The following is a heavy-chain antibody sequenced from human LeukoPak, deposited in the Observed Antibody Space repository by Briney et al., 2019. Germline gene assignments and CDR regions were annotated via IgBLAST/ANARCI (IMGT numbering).Heavy chain of an antibody. CDR2: IIPIFGTA. CDR3: ARGKIDAHHLDY. CDR1: GGTFSSYA. Sequence: SVKVSCKASGGTFSSYAISWVRQAPGQGLEWMGGIIPIFGTANYAQKFQGRVTITADESTSTAYMELRSLRSDDTAVYYCARGKIDAHHLDYWGQGTLVTVSS. J-gene: IGHJ4*02. V-gene: IGHV1-69*13. D-gene: IGHD1-14*01.